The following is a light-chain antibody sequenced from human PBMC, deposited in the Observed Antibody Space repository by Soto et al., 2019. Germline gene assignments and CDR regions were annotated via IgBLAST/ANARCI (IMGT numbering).Light chain of an antibody. CDR3: QQANSYPFT. CDR2: TAS. V-gene: IGKV1-12*01. Sequence: DIQMTQSPSSVSASVGDKVTITCRASQGIRTWLAWYQQKPGKAPQLLIYTASSLQGGVPSRFSGSGSGTDFTLTISSLQPEDFATYYCQQANSYPFTFGPGTKVDIK. J-gene: IGKJ3*01. CDR1: QGIRTW.